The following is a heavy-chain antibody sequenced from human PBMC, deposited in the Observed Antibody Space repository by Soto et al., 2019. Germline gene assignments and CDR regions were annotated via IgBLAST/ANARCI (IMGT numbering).Heavy chain of an antibody. CDR2: IIPILGIA. D-gene: IGHD4-17*01. J-gene: IGHJ6*02. CDR1: GGTFSSYT. CDR3: ARDEVEYGEARYYGMDV. Sequence: QVQLVQSGAEVKKPGSSVKVSCKASGGTFSSYTISWVRQAPGQGLEWMGRIIPILGIANYAQKFQGRVTITADKSTSTAYMELSSLRSEDTAVYYCARDEVEYGEARYYGMDVWGQGTTVTVSS. V-gene: IGHV1-69*08.